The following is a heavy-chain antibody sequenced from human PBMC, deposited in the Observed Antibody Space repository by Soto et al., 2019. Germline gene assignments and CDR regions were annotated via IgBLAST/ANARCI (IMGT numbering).Heavy chain of an antibody. V-gene: IGHV3-11*01. J-gene: IGHJ4*02. Sequence: QVHLVESGGGVVKPGGSLRLSCTASGFTFSDYYMSWIRQAPGKGLEWVSYISRGATVIYYADSVKGRFTISRDDAKNSLYLQMNSLRADDTAVYYCGSDSHGVDLGYWGQGTLVTVSS. CDR1: GFTFSDYY. CDR2: ISRGATVI. CDR3: GSDSHGVDLGY. D-gene: IGHD4-17*01.